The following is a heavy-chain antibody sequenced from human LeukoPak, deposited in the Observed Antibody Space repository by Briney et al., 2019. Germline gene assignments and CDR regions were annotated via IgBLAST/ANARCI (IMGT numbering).Heavy chain of an antibody. D-gene: IGHD3-3*01. CDR1: GGSISSYY. CDR2: IYTSGST. V-gene: IGHV4-4*07. CDR3: AREGPVSSRFGVVTLYYYYMDV. J-gene: IGHJ6*03. Sequence: SETLSLTCTVSGGSISSYYWSWIRQPAGKGLEWIGRIYTSGSTNYNPSLKRRVTMSVDTSKNQFSLKLSSVTAADTAVYYCAREGPVSSRFGVVTLYYYYMDVWGKGTTVTVSS.